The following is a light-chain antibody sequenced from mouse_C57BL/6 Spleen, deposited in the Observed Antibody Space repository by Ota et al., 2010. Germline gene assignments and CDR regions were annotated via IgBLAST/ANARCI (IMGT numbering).Light chain of an antibody. CDR2: LVL. CDR3: FQSNYLPYT. V-gene: IGKV1-99*01. J-gene: IGKJ2*01. Sequence: DVVLTQTPLSLPVNIGDQASISCKSTKSLLNSDGFTYLDWYLQKPGQSPQLLIYLVLIDFLEFQTGSVAVGQEQISHSRSAEWRLRIGSYYCFQSNYLPYTFGGGTK. CDR1: KSLLNSDGFTY.